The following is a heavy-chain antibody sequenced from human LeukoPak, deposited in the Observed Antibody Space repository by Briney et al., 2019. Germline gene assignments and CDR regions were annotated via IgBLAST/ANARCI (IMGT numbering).Heavy chain of an antibody. CDR2: IIPIFGTA. J-gene: IGHJ6*02. CDR1: GGTFISYA. V-gene: IGHV1-69*13. Sequence: GASVKVSCKASGGTFISYAISWVRQAPGQGLEWMGGIIPIFGTANYAQKFQGRVTITADESTSTAYMELSSLRSEDTAVYYCARCYDSSGSYYYYGMDVWGQGTTVTVSS. CDR3: ARCYDSSGSYYYYGMDV. D-gene: IGHD3-22*01.